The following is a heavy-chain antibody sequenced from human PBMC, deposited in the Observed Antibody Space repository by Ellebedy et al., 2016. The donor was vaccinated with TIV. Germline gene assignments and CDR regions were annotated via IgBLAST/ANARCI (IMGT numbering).Heavy chain of an antibody. D-gene: IGHD1-1*01. J-gene: IGHJ4*02. Sequence: GESLKISXAASGFTFSTNSMNWVRQAPGKGLEWVSSISGSSTYIFYADSVRGRFTISRDNAKTALYLQMYSLTAEDTALYYCARDRIGDNWYTTFDYWGQGTLVTVSS. CDR3: ARDRIGDNWYTTFDY. V-gene: IGHV3-21*01. CDR1: GFTFSTNS. CDR2: ISGSSTYI.